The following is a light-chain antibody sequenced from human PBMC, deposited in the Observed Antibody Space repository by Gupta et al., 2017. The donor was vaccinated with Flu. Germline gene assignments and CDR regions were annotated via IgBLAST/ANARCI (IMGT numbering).Light chain of an antibody. CDR3: QQQDSTPYA. V-gene: IGKV4-1*01. J-gene: IGKJ2*01. CDR1: HSLLYTSNNKNY. CDR2: WAS. Sequence: DIAMNQSAVSLAVSLGERATIHCESSHSLLYTSNNKNYLAWYQQRPGQPPKLLIYWASTRESGVPDRFSGSGSGTDFTLNISSLQAEDVAVYYCQQQDSTPYAFGQGTKLEIK.